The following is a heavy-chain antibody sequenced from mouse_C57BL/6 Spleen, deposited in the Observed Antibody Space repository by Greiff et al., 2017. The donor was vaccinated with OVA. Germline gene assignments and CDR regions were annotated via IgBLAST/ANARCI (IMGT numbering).Heavy chain of an antibody. V-gene: IGHV5-16*01. CDR1: GFTFSDYY. D-gene: IGHD2-2*01. J-gene: IGHJ3*01. CDR3: ARDGGYDGGAWFAY. CDR2: INYDGSST. Sequence: EVQRVESEGGLVQPGSSMKLSCTASGFTFSDYYMAWVRQVPEKGLEWVANINYDGSSTYYLDSLKSRFIISRDNAKNILYLQMSSLKSEDTATYYCARDGGYDGGAWFAYWGQGTLVTVSA.